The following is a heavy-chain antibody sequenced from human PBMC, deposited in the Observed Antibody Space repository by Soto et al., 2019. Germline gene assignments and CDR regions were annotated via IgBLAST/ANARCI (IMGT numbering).Heavy chain of an antibody. J-gene: IGHJ4*02. CDR3: AKDRRAGGNSAFYFDF. Sequence: WGSLGVTCASSGFKFSNYAMSWVRQAPGKGLEWVSLISATGGGTYYADSVKGRFTISRDNSHNTLYLQVHSLTAEDTAVYYCAKDRRAGGNSAFYFDFWGQGAKVTVSS. V-gene: IGHV3-23*01. D-gene: IGHD3-16*01. CDR1: GFKFSNYA. CDR2: ISATGGGT.